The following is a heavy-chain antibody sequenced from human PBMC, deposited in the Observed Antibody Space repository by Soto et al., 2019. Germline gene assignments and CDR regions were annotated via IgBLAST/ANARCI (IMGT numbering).Heavy chain of an antibody. CDR1: GYSFTSYW. D-gene: IGHD6-13*01. CDR3: ARGKRDSSSWYWFDP. V-gene: IGHV5-51*01. CDR2: IYPGDSDT. Sequence: GESLKISCKGSGYSFTSYWIGWVRQMPGKGLEWMGIIYPGDSDTRYSPSFQGQVTISADKSISTAYLQWSSLKASDTAMYYCARGKRDSSSWYWFDPWGQGTLVTVSS. J-gene: IGHJ5*02.